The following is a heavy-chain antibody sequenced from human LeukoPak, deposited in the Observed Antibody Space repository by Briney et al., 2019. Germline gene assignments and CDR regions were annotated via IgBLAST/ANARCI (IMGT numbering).Heavy chain of an antibody. V-gene: IGHV3-23*01. J-gene: IGHJ4*02. CDR3: AKDYEDYYDSSGYDY. Sequence: GGSLRLSCAASGFTFSSYAMSWVRQAPGKGLEWVSTISGSGGIRYYADSVKGRFTISRDNSKNTLYLQMNSLRAEDTAVYYCAKDYEDYYDSSGYDYWGQGTLVTVSS. CDR1: GFTFSSYA. CDR2: ISGSGGIR. D-gene: IGHD3-22*01.